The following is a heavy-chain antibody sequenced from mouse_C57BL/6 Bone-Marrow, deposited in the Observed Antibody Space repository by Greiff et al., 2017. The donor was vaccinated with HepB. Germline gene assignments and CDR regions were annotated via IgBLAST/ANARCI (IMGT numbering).Heavy chain of an antibody. Sequence: EVHLVESGPELVKPGASVKISCKASGYSFTGYYMNWVKQSPEKSLEWIGEINPSTGGTTYNQKFKAKATLTVDKSSSTAYMQLKSLTSEDSAVYYCARSGGYYFDYWGQGTTLTVSS. CDR1: GYSFTGYY. D-gene: IGHD4-1*01. CDR3: ARSGGYYFDY. J-gene: IGHJ2*01. CDR2: INPSTGGT. V-gene: IGHV1-42*01.